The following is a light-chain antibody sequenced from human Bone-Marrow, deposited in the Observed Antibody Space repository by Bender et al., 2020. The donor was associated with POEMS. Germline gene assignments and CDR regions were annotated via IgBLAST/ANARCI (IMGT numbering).Light chain of an antibody. CDR2: EVT. V-gene: IGLV2-8*01. J-gene: IGLJ2*01. CDR3: SSYAVSNNLGV. CDR1: GSDLGLFKF. Sequence: QSALTQPPSASGSPGQSVTISCTGTGSDLGLFKFVSWYQQHPGKAPKLIIFEVTKRPSGVPDRFSGSKSGNTASLTVSGLQAEDEADYYCSSYAVSNNLGVFGGGTKLTVL.